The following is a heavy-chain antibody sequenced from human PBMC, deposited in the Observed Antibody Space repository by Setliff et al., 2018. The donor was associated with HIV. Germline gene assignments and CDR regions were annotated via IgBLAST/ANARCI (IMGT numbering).Heavy chain of an antibody. CDR1: GGSISSGSYY. CDR3: SREGTDYYYYYMDV. Sequence: SETLSLTCTVSGGSISSGSYYWSWIRQHPGKGLEWIGYIYYSGSTYYNPSLKSRVTISVDTSKNQFSLKLSSVTAADTAVYYCSREGTDYYYYYMDVWGKGTTVTVSS. V-gene: IGHV4-31*03. J-gene: IGHJ6*03. CDR2: IYYSGST. D-gene: IGHD1-1*01.